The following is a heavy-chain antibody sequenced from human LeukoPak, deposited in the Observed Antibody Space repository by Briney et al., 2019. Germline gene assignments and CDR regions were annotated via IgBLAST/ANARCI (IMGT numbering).Heavy chain of an antibody. J-gene: IGHJ4*02. CDR2: ISAYNGNT. Sequence: ASVKVSCKASGYTFTSYGISWVRQAPGQGLEWMGWISAYNGNTNYAQKLQGRVTMTTDTSTSTAYMELRSLRSDDTAVYYCARDYVDTAMVGVGYWGQGTLVTVSS. D-gene: IGHD5-18*01. CDR3: ARDYVDTAMVGVGY. V-gene: IGHV1-18*01. CDR1: GYTFTSYG.